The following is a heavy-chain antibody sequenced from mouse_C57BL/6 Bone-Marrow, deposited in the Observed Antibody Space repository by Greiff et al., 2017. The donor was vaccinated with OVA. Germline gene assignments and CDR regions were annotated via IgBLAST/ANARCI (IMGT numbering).Heavy chain of an antibody. CDR2: IDPSDSET. CDR1: GYTFTSYW. Sequence: QVQLQQPGAELVRPGSSVKLSCKASGYTFTSYWMHWVKQRPIQGLEWIGNIDPSDSETHYNQKFKDKATLTVDKSSSTAYMQLSSLTSEDSAVYYCARNGNYSWYFDVWGTGTTVTVSS. V-gene: IGHV1-52*01. D-gene: IGHD2-1*01. CDR3: ARNGNYSWYFDV. J-gene: IGHJ1*03.